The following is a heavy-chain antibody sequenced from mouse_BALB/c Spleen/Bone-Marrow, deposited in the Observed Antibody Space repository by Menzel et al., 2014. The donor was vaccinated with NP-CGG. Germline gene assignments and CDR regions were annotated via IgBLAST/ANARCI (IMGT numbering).Heavy chain of an antibody. CDR2: IYPGSGNT. J-gene: IGHJ2*01. V-gene: IGHV1-84*02. CDR3: ARGVYYGNYFDY. D-gene: IGHD2-1*01. CDR1: GYTFTDYY. Sequence: LVESGPELVKPGASVKISCKASGYTFTDYYINWVKQKPGQGLEWIGWIYPGSGNTKYNEKFKGKATLTVDTSFSTAYMQLSSLTSEDTAVYFCARGVYYGNYFDYWGQGTTLTVSS.